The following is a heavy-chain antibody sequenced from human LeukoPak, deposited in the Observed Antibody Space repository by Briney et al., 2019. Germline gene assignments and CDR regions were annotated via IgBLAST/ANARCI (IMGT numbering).Heavy chain of an antibody. CDR2: ISAYNGNT. Sequence: ASVKVSCKASGHTSTSYGISWVRQAPGQGLEWMGWISAYNGNTNYAQKLQGRVTMTTDTSTSTVYMELRSLRSDDTAVYYCARDDSMIVVVSFDYWGQGTLVTVSS. V-gene: IGHV1-18*01. CDR3: ARDDSMIVVVSFDY. D-gene: IGHD3-22*01. J-gene: IGHJ4*02. CDR1: GHTSTSYG.